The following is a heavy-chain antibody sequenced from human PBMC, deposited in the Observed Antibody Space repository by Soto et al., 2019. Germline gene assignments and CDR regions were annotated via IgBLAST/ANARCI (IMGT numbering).Heavy chain of an antibody. CDR2: MYYSGIT. Sequence: PSVTLSLTWTVSGGSFKSETHFWTWILQPPGKGLEWIGYMYYSGITNSNPALKSRVTLSVDRSRNQFSLSLNSVTAADTAVYYCAREDMSGTYYFDYWGPGTQVTVSS. CDR1: GGSFKSETHF. J-gene: IGHJ4*02. CDR3: AREDMSGTYYFDY. V-gene: IGHV4-61*01. D-gene: IGHD1-26*01.